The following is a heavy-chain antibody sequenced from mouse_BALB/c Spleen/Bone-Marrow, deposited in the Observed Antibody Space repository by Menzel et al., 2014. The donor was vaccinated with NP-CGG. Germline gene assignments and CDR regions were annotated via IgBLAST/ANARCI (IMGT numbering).Heavy chain of an antibody. CDR2: ISNLAYSI. J-gene: IGHJ1*01. V-gene: IGHV5-15*02. D-gene: IGHD1-1*01. CDR3: ARDYYGSSYWYFDF. CDR1: GFTFSDYG. Sequence: VQLQQSGGGLVQPGGSRKLSCAASGFTFSDYGMAWVRQAPGKGPEWVAFISNLAYSIYYADTVTGRFTISRENAKNTLYLEMSSLRSEDTAMYYCARDYYGSSYWYFDFWGAGTTVTVSS.